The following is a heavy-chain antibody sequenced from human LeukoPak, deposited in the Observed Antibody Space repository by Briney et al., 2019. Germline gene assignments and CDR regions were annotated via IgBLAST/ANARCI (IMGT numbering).Heavy chain of an antibody. CDR1: DGSISSYY. J-gene: IGHJ6*03. CDR3: VRLAALRGFYYYMDV. CDR2: ISYSGTT. V-gene: IGHV4-59*08. D-gene: IGHD6-25*01. Sequence: SETLSLTCTVSDGSISSYYWSWIRQPPGKGLEWIGYISYSGTTNYSPSLKSRVTISVDTSKNLFSLKLSSLSAADTAVYYCVRLAALRGFYYYMDVWGKGTAVTVSS.